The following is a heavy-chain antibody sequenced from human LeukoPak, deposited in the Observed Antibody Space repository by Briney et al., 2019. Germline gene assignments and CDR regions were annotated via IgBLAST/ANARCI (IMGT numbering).Heavy chain of an antibody. CDR2: ISYDGSNK. J-gene: IGHJ4*02. CDR3: ARVTFDY. Sequence: GMSLRLSCAASGFTFSSYAMHWVRQAPGKGLEWVAVISYDGSNKYYADSVKGRFTISRDNSKNTLYLQMNSLRAEDTAVYYCARVTFDYWGQGTLVTVSS. V-gene: IGHV3-30-3*01. CDR1: GFTFSSYA.